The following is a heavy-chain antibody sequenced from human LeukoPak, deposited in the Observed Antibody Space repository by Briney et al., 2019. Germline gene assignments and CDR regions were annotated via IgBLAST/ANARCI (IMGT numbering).Heavy chain of an antibody. V-gene: IGHV4-34*01. CDR2: INHSGST. CDR3: ARLWTRGPDV. D-gene: IGHD2-21*01. J-gene: IGHJ6*02. Sequence: KSSETLSLTCAVYGGSFSGYYWSWIRQPPGKGLEWIGEINHSGSTNYNPSLKSRVTISVDTSKNQFSLKLSSVTAADTAVYYCARLWTRGPDVWGQGTTVTVSS. CDR1: GGSFSGYY.